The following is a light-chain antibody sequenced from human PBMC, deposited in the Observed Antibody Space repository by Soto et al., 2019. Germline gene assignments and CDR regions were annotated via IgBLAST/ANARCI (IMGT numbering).Light chain of an antibody. J-gene: IGKJ1*01. CDR3: QQCGSLPWT. Sequence: EIVLTQSPGTLSLSPGDTATLSCRATQTISSNFLAWYQQKPGQAPRLLIYTVSTRATGIPDRFSGSGSGEDFTLTIRGLETDEFAVYYCQQCGSLPWTFGQGTTVEI. V-gene: IGKV3-20*01. CDR1: QTISSNF. CDR2: TVS.